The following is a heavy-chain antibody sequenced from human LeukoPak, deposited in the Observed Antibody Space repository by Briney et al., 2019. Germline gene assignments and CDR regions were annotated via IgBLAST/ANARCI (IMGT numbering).Heavy chain of an antibody. V-gene: IGHV4-34*01. CDR1: GGSFSGYY. Sequence: SETLSLTCGVYGGSFSGYYWTWTRQPPGKGLEWIGEINHSGITNYNPSLKSRVTISIDTSKSQFSLKLNSVTAADTAVYYCSRGLSDVYWGQGTLVTVSS. CDR3: SRGLSDVY. CDR2: INHSGIT. J-gene: IGHJ4*02.